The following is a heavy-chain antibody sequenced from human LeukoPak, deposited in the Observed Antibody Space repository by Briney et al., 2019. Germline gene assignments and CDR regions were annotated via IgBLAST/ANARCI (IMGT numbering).Heavy chain of an antibody. J-gene: IGHJ4*02. CDR1: GFTFDDYA. D-gene: IGHD5-24*01. Sequence: PGGSLRLSCAASGFTFDDYAMHWVRQAPGQGLEWVSGISWNSGSIGYADSVKGRFTISRDNAKNSLYLQMNSLRAEDTALYYCAKDGDGYNPPYFDYWGQGTLVTVSS. V-gene: IGHV3-9*01. CDR2: ISWNSGSI. CDR3: AKDGDGYNPPYFDY.